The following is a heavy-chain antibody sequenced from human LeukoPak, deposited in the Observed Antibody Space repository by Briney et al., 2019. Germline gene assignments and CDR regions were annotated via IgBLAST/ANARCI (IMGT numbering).Heavy chain of an antibody. CDR1: GYSFASYW. J-gene: IGHJ4*02. CDR2: IYPGDSEI. CDR3: ARLSPLPDH. Sequence: GESLKISCETSGYSFASYWIGWVRQMPGKGLEWMGVIYPGDSEIRYSPSFQGQVTISADRSSNTAYVQWSILKASDTVMYYCARLSPLPDHWGQGTLVTVSS. V-gene: IGHV5-51*01.